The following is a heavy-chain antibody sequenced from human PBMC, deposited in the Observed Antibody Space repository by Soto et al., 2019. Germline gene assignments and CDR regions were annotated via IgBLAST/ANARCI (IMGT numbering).Heavy chain of an antibody. D-gene: IGHD3-16*01. Sequence: EVQLVESGGGWVQPGTSLRLSGAASGFTSGGYWMSWVRQAPGKGLEWVANMNHDGSEKHYVDSVEGRFTISREHAKNSLFLQMSSLRAEDTAVYYCARGGLLRNDYWGQGTLVTVSS. CDR1: GFTSGGYW. CDR2: MNHDGSEK. CDR3: ARGGLLRNDY. J-gene: IGHJ4*02. V-gene: IGHV3-7*01.